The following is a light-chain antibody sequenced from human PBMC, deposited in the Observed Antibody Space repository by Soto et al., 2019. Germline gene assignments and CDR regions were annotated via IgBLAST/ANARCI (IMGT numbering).Light chain of an antibody. J-gene: IGKJ5*01. V-gene: IGKV1-33*01. Sequence: DIQITHSPSSLSASVGDRVSITCQASQDISNYLNWYQQKPGKAPKLLIYDASNLETGVPSRFSGSGSGTDFTFTISSLQPEDIATYYCQQYDNLITFGQGTRLEIK. CDR1: QDISNY. CDR3: QQYDNLIT. CDR2: DAS.